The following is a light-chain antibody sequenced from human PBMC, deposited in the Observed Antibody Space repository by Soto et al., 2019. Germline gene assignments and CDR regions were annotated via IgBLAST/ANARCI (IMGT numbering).Light chain of an antibody. CDR2: EVS. CDR3: SSYTSSSSWV. Sequence: QSVLTQPASESGSPGQSITISCTGTSSDVGGYNYVSWYQQHPGKAPKLMIYEVSNRPSGVSNRFSGSKSGNTASLTISGLQAEDEADYYCSSYTSSSSWVFCGGTKLTVL. V-gene: IGLV2-14*01. CDR1: SSDVGGYNY. J-gene: IGLJ3*02.